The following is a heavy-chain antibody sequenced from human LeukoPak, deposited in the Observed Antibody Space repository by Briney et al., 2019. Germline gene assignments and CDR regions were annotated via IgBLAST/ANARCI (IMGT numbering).Heavy chain of an antibody. CDR2: VFFSGSF. V-gene: IGHV4-59*01. CDR3: AGYFGASVGYFAY. D-gene: IGHD4-17*01. Sequence: SETLSLTCSVSGGAISGYYWSWIRQPPRKGLEWSGFVFFSGSFNYNPPLKSRVTISVDTSKSQFSLRLSSVTAAATAVYYCAGYFGASVGYFAYWGQGTLVTVSS. CDR1: GGAISGYY. J-gene: IGHJ4*02.